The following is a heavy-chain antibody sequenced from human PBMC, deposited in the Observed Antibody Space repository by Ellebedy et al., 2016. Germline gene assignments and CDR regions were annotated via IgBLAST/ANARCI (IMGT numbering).Heavy chain of an antibody. CDR1: GYTFTSYY. CDR2: INPNGVST. D-gene: IGHD3-10*01. Sequence: ASVKVSCKASGYTFTSYYIHWVRQAPGQGLQWMGMINPNGVSTIYAQNFLGRLTLTKDTSTSTVYMELSGLRSTDTAVYYCARVLRGGFDYWGQGALVTVSS. J-gene: IGHJ4*02. CDR3: ARVLRGGFDY. V-gene: IGHV1-46*01.